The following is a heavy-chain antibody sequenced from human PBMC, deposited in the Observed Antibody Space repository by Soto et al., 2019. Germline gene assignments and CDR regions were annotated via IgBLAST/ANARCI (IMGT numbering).Heavy chain of an antibody. CDR2: IYYSGST. J-gene: IGHJ5*02. Sequence: PSETLSLTCTVSGGSVSSGSYYWSWIRQPPGKGLEWIGYIYYSGSTNYNPSLKSRVTISVDTSKNQFSLKLSSVTAADTAVYYCASGEMPTISWGQGTLVPVSS. CDR3: ASGEMPTIS. V-gene: IGHV4-61*01. D-gene: IGHD3-10*01. CDR1: GGSVSSGSYY.